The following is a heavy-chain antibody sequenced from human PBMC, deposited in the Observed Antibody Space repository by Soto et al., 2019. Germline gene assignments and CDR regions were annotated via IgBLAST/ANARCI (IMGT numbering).Heavy chain of an antibody. CDR1: GFTFSSYG. J-gene: IGHJ4*02. CDR3: ARNPRDSSGYLFDY. D-gene: IGHD3-22*01. CDR2: IWYDGSNK. Sequence: QVQLVESGGGVVQPGRSLRLSCAASGFTFSSYGMHWVRQAPGKGLEWVAVIWYDGSNKYYADSVKGRFTISRDNSKNTLYLQMNSLRAEDTAVYYCARNPRDSSGYLFDYWGQGTLVTVSS. V-gene: IGHV3-33*01.